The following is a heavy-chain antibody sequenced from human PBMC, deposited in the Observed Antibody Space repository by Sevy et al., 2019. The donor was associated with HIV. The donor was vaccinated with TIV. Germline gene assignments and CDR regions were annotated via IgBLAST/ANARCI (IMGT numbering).Heavy chain of an antibody. Sequence: GESLKISCAASGFTLSSYWMSWVRQAPGKGLEWVANIKQDGSEKSYGDTVKGRFTISRDNAKNSLYLQMNSLRAEDTAVYYCARDASDYYDTSGPRYAFDIWGQGTMVTVSS. CDR3: ARDASDYYDTSGPRYAFDI. CDR1: GFTLSSYW. D-gene: IGHD3-22*01. J-gene: IGHJ3*02. CDR2: IKQDGSEK. V-gene: IGHV3-7*03.